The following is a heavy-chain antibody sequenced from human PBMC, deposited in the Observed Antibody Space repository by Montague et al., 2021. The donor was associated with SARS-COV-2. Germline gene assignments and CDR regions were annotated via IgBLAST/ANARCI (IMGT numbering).Heavy chain of an antibody. V-gene: IGHV4-61*01. CDR3: ARVFDVYGSSFYIFHS. CDR2: ISNTGST. D-gene: IGHD3-10*01. Sequence: SETLSLTCSVSGVSVSSHSYYWSWIRQPPGKGLEWIGYISNTGSTSYKTSLKSRVTISLDTSKNEFSLKMTSVTAADTAVYYCARVFDVYGSSFYIFHSWGQGTLVTVSS. J-gene: IGHJ4*02. CDR1: GVSVSSHSYY.